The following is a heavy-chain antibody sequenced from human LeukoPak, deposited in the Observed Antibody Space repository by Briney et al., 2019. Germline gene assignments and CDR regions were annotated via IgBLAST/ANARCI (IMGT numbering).Heavy chain of an antibody. D-gene: IGHD3-22*01. Sequence: PGGSLRLSCAASGFTFSSYSMNWVRQAPGKGPEWVSSISSSSDYIYYADSVKGRFTISRDNAKNSLYLQMNSLRAEDTAVYYCVSWGGYYDSSGYYSPFDYWGQGTLVTVSS. J-gene: IGHJ4*02. CDR1: GFTFSSYS. CDR2: ISSSSDYI. V-gene: IGHV3-21*01. CDR3: VSWGGYYDSSGYYSPFDY.